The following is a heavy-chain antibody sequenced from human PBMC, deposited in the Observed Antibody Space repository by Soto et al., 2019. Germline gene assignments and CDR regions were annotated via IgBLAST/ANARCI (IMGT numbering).Heavy chain of an antibody. CDR1: GPTFSNYA. CDR3: AKNQERELPRVIDF. CDR2: MSGSSSTT. V-gene: IGHV3-23*01. J-gene: IGHJ4*02. Sequence: VRLLESGGGLVKPGGSLRLSCATSGPTFSNYAMSWVRQAPGGGLEWVSSMSGSSSTTYYADSVRGRFTISRDRSKNTLYLQMSSLRAEDTALYYCAKNQERELPRVIDFWGQGTLVTVSS. D-gene: IGHD1-7*01.